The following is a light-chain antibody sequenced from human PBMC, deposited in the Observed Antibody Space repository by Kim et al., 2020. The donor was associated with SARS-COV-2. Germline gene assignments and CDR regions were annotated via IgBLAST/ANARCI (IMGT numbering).Light chain of an antibody. CDR2: EAS. CDR1: QTIVNW. V-gene: IGKV1-5*03. J-gene: IGKJ1*01. Sequence: DIQMTQSPSTLSVSVGDRVTITCRASQTIVNWLAWYQQKPGQAPNLLIYEASILQTGVPSRFSGSGSGTEFTLTISSLQSDDFATYYCQQYDGNPWTFGQGTKVDIK. CDR3: QQYDGNPWT.